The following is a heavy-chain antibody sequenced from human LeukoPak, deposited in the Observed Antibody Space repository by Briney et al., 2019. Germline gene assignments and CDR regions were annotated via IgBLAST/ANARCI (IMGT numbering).Heavy chain of an antibody. CDR2: ISGRGGNT. D-gene: IGHD4-17*01. J-gene: IGHJ4*02. CDR1: GFTFSSYA. V-gene: IGHV3-23*01. CDR3: AKSGVGGLRGGYFDY. Sequence: GGSLRLSCAASGFTFSSYAMSWVRQAPGKGLEWVSGISGRGGNTYYADSVKGQFTISRDNSKNTLYLQMNSLRAEDTAVYYCAKSGVGGLRGGYFDYWGQGTLVTVSS.